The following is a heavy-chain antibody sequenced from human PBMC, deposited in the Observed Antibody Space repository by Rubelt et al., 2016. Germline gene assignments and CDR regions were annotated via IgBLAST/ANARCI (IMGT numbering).Heavy chain of an antibody. CDR1: GGSISSSSYY. Sequence: QLQLQESGPGLVKPSETLSLTCTVSGGSISSSSYYWGWIRQPPGKGLEWLGSIYYSGITYYNPARKRRVTISVDTAKNQFSLELCAVTAADTAVYYCARDCRGGSSDYWGQGTLVTVSS. V-gene: IGHV4-39*07. D-gene: IGHD2-15*01. CDR2: IYYSGIT. J-gene: IGHJ4*02. CDR3: ARDCRGGSSDY.